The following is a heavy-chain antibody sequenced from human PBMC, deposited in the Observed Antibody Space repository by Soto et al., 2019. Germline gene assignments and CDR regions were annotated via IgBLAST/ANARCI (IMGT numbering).Heavy chain of an antibody. Sequence: ASVKVSCKASGYTFTSYGISWVRQAPGQGLEWMGWISAYNGNTNYAQKLQGRVTMTTDTSTSTAYMELRSLRSDDTAVYYCAREDLERADYGDHRNWFDPWGQGTLVTVSS. CDR3: AREDLERADYGDHRNWFDP. CDR2: ISAYNGNT. J-gene: IGHJ5*02. V-gene: IGHV1-18*01. CDR1: GYTFTSYG. D-gene: IGHD4-17*01.